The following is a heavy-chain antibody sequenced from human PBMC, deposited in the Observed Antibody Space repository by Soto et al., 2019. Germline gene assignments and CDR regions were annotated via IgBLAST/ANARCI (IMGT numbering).Heavy chain of an antibody. Sequence: QVQLVESGGGVVQPGTSLRLSCAASGFTFKTHAMHWVRQAPGKGLEWMAVIAYDGNEKFYADSVKGRFTISRDNSKNAPYLQIDTLRNGDTAVYYCGKDVGDYVPYYYGVDVCGQGTTLTVSS. CDR1: GFTFKTHA. CDR3: GKDVGDYVPYYYGVDV. CDR2: IAYDGNEK. J-gene: IGHJ6*02. D-gene: IGHD1-26*01. V-gene: IGHV3-30*18.